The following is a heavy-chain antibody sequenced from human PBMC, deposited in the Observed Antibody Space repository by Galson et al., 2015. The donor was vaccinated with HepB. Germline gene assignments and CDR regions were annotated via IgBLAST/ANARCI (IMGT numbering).Heavy chain of an antibody. CDR2: TSYDGSYK. CDR3: AKDLEELLGEGYWLDP. Sequence: SLRLSCAASGFTFSSYGMHWARQAPGKGLEWVAVTSYDGSYKNYADSVKGRFTISRDNSKNTLYLQMNSLRTEDTAVYYCAKDLEELLGEGYWLDPWGQGTLVTVSS. D-gene: IGHD1-26*01. J-gene: IGHJ5*02. V-gene: IGHV3-30*18. CDR1: GFTFSSYG.